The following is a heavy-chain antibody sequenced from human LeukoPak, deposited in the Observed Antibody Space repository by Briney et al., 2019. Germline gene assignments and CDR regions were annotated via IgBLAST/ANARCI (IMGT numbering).Heavy chain of an antibody. Sequence: GGSLRLSCAASGFTVSNNYMTWVRQAPGKGLEWVSHIYDGGDTNYADSVKGRFTISRDNSKNTLYLQMNSLRAEDTAVYYCATPLTGLHHWGQGTLVTVSS. CDR1: GFTVSNNY. V-gene: IGHV3-53*01. CDR3: ATPLTGLHH. D-gene: IGHD1-14*01. CDR2: IYDGGDT. J-gene: IGHJ4*02.